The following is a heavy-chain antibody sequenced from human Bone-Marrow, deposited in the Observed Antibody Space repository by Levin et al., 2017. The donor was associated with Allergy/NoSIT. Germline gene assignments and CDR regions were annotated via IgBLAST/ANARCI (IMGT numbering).Heavy chain of an antibody. CDR3: TREAVVTALNHYHYFGMDV. CDR2: ISGDGDI. Sequence: GESLKISCAASGFIVSDHYMNWVRQAPGKGLEWVSVISGDGDIYYGDSVKDRCTISRDTSKNTVYLQMNHLRVEDTAVYYCTREAVVTALNHYHYFGMDVWGQGTTVTV. CDR1: GFIVSDHY. V-gene: IGHV3-66*01. D-gene: IGHD2-21*02. J-gene: IGHJ6*02.